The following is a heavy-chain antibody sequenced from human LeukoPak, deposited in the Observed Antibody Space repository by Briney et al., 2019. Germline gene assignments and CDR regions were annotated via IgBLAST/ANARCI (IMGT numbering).Heavy chain of an antibody. CDR3: ASKRGYSYGLDY. CDR1: GGTSSSYA. D-gene: IGHD5-18*01. V-gene: IGHV1-69*13. J-gene: IGHJ4*02. CDR2: IIPIFGTA. Sequence: SVKVSCKASGGTSSSYAISWVRQAPGQGLEWMGGIIPIFGTANYAQKFQGRVTITADESTSTGYMELSSLRSEDTAVYYCASKRGYSYGLDYWGQGTLVTVSS.